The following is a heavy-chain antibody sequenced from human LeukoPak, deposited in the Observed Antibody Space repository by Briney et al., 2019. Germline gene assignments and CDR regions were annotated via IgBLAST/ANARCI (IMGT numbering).Heavy chain of an antibody. CDR1: GGSFSGYY. CDR2: INHRGST. J-gene: IGHJ4*02. CDR3: ARVYWGGRGDFDY. D-gene: IGHD7-27*01. V-gene: IGHV4-34*01. Sequence: PSETLSLTCAVYGGSFSGYYWSWIRQPPGKGLEWIGEINHRGSTNYNPSLKSRVTISVDTSKNQFSLKLSSVTAADTAVCYCARVYWGGRGDFDYWGQGTLVTVSS.